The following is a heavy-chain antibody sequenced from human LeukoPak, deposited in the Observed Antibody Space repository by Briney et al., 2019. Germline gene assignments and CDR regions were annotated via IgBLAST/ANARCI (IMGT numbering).Heavy chain of an antibody. CDR1: GFSFSRHS. D-gene: IGHD1-20*01. CDR3: VRGITGNDAFDI. V-gene: IGHV3-48*02. Sequence: GGSLRLSCAASGFSFSRHSMNWVRQAPGKGLEWVSYISSSSGTIFYADSVKGRFSISRDNAKNSLFLQMNSLRDEDTAVYYCVRGITGNDAFDIWGQGTMVTVSS. CDR2: ISSSSGTI. J-gene: IGHJ3*02.